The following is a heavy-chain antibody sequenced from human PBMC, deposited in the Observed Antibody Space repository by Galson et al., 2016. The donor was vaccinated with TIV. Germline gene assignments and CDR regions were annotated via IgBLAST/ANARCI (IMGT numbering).Heavy chain of an antibody. D-gene: IGHD3-22*01. CDR3: ARDRGSMTMILVVDYYFGMDV. Sequence: SVKVSCKASGYTFTHYPIHWVRQAPGQGLEWMGWISGHSGNTDYARKFQGRLVMTTDTSTGTAFMEVRSLTSDDTAVYYCARDRGSMTMILVVDYYFGMDVWGQGTTVTVSS. J-gene: IGHJ6*02. CDR1: GYTFTHYP. CDR2: ISGHSGNT. V-gene: IGHV1-18*01.